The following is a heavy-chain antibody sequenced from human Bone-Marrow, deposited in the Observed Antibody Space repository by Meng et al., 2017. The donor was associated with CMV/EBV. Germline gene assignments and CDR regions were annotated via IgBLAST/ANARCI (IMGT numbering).Heavy chain of an antibody. J-gene: IGHJ4*02. CDR3: ARAAY. CDR1: GFAFSKAW. CDR2: IKQDGSDR. V-gene: IGHV3-7*03. Sequence: EVQLVEPGGGLVHPGGSLRLSCIGSGFAFSKAWMSWVRQAPGKGPEWVASIKQDGSDRYYVDSVEGRFTISRDNAKNSLYLQMNSLTVEDTAVYYCARAAYWGQGALVTVSS.